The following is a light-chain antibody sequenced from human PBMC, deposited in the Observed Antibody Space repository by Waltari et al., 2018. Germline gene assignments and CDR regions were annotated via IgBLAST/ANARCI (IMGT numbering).Light chain of an antibody. CDR1: QSVSSSY. Sequence: EIVLTQSPGTLSLSPGERATLSCRASQSVSSSYLAWYQQKPGQAPRLLIHGASNRATGIQDRFSGSWSGTDFTLTISRVGPEDFAVYYCQQYGSSPWTFGQGTKVEIK. V-gene: IGKV3-20*01. J-gene: IGKJ1*01. CDR3: QQYGSSPWT. CDR2: GAS.